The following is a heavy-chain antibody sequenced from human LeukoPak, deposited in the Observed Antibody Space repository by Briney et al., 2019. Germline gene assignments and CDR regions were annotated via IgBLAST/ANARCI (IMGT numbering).Heavy chain of an antibody. Sequence: ETLSLTCSVAGGSISTYYWNWIRQTPGKGLEWIGHISYGNTDYNPSLKSRVTISVDTSKNQFSLKLTSVTAADTAVYYCARDKAHSYGRYFDPWGQGALVIVSS. V-gene: IGHV4-59*01. J-gene: IGHJ5*02. D-gene: IGHD5-18*01. CDR1: GGSISTYY. CDR3: ARDKAHSYGRYFDP. CDR2: ISYGNT.